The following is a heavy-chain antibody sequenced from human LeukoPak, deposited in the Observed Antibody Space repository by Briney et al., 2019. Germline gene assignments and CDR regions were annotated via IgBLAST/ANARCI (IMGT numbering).Heavy chain of an antibody. CDR3: AKSVLPAADAFDI. Sequence: GGSLRLSCVASGFTFSSYWMHWVRQDPRKGLEWVSSISSSSSYIYYADSVKGRFTISRDNAKNSLYLQMNSLRAEDTAVYYCAKSVLPAADAFDIWGQGTMVTVSS. V-gene: IGHV3-21*01. CDR2: ISSSSSYI. CDR1: GFTFSSYW. J-gene: IGHJ3*02.